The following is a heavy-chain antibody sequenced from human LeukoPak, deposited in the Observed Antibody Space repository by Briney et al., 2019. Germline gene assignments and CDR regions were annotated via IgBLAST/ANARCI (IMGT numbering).Heavy chain of an antibody. CDR2: ISYDGSNK. CDR3: AKDRGVVVVPAAMDY. CDR1: GFTFSSYA. J-gene: IGHJ4*02. V-gene: IGHV3-30*04. D-gene: IGHD2-2*01. Sequence: PGGSLRLSCAASGFTFSSYAMHWVRQAPGKGPEWVAVISYDGSNKYYADSVKGRFTISRDNSKNTLYLQMNSLRAEDTAVYYCAKDRGVVVVPAAMDYWGQGTLVTVSS.